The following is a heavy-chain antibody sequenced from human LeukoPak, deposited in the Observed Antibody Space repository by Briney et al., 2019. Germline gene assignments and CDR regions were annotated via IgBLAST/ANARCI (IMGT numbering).Heavy chain of an antibody. Sequence: ASVKVSCKASRYTFTGYYMRWVRQATGQGLEWMGWINPNSGGTNYAQKFQGRVTMTRDTSISTAYMELSRLRSDDTAVYYCASGVDYYDSSGYRPSGFDYWGQGTLVPVSS. CDR3: ASGVDYYDSSGYRPSGFDY. CDR2: INPNSGGT. J-gene: IGHJ4*02. CDR1: RYTFTGYY. D-gene: IGHD3-22*01. V-gene: IGHV1-2*02.